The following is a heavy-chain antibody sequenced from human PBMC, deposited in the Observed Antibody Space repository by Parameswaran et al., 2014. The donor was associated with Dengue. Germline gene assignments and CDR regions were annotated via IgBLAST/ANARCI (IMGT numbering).Heavy chain of an antibody. Sequence: VRQMPGKGLEWVGRIRSKANSYAAAYAASVKGRFTISRDDSKNTAYLQMNSLKTEDTAVYYCARGPPMVRGVIFDYWGQGTLVTVSS. CDR2: IRSKANSYAA. CDR3: ARGPPMVRGVIFDY. J-gene: IGHJ4*02. D-gene: IGHD3-10*01. V-gene: IGHV3-73*01.